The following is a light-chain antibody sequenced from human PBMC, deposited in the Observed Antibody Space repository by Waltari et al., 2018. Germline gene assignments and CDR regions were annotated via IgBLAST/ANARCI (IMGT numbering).Light chain of an antibody. Sequence: SYELTQPASVSVFPGQTARITCSGDKLGNKYACWYQQKPGQSPVMVMYHDDKRPSGGPDRFSGSNSGNTATLTISGTQAMDEADYYCQAWDSSTDYVFGPGTKVTVL. CDR1: KLGNKY. CDR3: QAWDSSTDYV. J-gene: IGLJ1*01. V-gene: IGLV3-1*01. CDR2: HDD.